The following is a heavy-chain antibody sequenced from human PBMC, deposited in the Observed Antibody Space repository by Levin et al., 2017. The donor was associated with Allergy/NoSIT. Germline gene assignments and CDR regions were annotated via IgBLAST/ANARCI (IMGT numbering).Heavy chain of an antibody. Sequence: PGGSLRLSCAASGFTFSSYWMHWVRQAPGKGLVWVSRINSDGSSTSYADSVKGRFTISRDNAKNTLYLQMNSLRAEDTAVYYCAREDTAMVTRNYYYYYGMDVWGQGTTVTVSS. J-gene: IGHJ6*02. CDR1: GFTFSSYW. D-gene: IGHD5-18*01. V-gene: IGHV3-74*01. CDR3: AREDTAMVTRNYYYYYGMDV. CDR2: INSDGSST.